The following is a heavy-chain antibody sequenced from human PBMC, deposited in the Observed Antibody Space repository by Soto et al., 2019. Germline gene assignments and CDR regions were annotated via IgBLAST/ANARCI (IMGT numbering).Heavy chain of an antibody. CDR1: GYTFTTYG. V-gene: IGHV1-18*04. Sequence: QVQLVQSGAEVKKPGASVKVSCKASGYTFTTYGINWVRQAPGEGLEWMGWISGHNGKTNYAEKFQGRVTMTTETFTTTAYLELRSLGADDTAVYFCSRDIDVLTTPPGDYWGQGTLVTVSS. CDR2: ISGHNGKT. J-gene: IGHJ4*02. CDR3: SRDIDVLTTPPGDY. D-gene: IGHD4-17*01.